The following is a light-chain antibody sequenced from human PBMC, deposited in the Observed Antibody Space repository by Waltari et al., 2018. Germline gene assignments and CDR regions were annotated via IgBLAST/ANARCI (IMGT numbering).Light chain of an antibody. J-gene: IGLJ2*01. Sequence: SYELTQPPSVSVSPGQTASIPCPGDKLGDKYACCYHQTPGQSPVLVIYQDNKRPTGIPERLSGSNSGNTATLTISGTQAMDEADYYCQAWDSSTVVFGGGTKLTVL. CDR2: QDN. CDR3: QAWDSSTVV. V-gene: IGLV3-1*01. CDR1: KLGDKY.